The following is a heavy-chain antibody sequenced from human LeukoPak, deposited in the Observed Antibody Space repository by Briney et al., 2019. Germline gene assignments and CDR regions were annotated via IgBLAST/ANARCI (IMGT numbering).Heavy chain of an antibody. CDR2: IYSDGST. Sequence: GGSLRLSCAASAFSVSNNYMNWVRQAPGKGLEWLSVIYSDGSTFYADSVKGRFIISRDSSKNTIFLQMNSLKPEDTADYYCVGGPGLRNGMDVWGLGTTVTVSS. CDR3: VGGPGLRNGMDV. V-gene: IGHV3-66*02. D-gene: IGHD2-8*01. J-gene: IGHJ6*02. CDR1: AFSVSNNY.